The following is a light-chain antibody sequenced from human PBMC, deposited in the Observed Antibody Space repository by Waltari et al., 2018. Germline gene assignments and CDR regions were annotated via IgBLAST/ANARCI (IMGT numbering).Light chain of an antibody. CDR2: AAS. J-gene: IGKJ2*01. Sequence: DIQMTQSPSSLSASVGDRVTITCRASRAITNYVNWYQQRPGLAPKLLIYAASTLQGGVPTRFRGSGSGTDFTLTISSLQPEDFATYYCQQLHSPGYTFGQGTKLEIK. V-gene: IGKV1-39*01. CDR3: QQLHSPGYT. CDR1: RAITNY.